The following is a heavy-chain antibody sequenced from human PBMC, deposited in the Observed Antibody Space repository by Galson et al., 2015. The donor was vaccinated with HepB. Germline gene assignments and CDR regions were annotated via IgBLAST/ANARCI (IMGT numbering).Heavy chain of an antibody. J-gene: IGHJ3*02. CDR1: GFTFSSYA. CDR3: AKADNSGYDPYDAFDI. V-gene: IGHV3-23*01. D-gene: IGHD5-12*01. CDR2: ISGSGGST. Sequence: SLRLSCAASGFTFSSYAMSWVRQAPGKGLEWVSAISGSGGSTYYADSVKGRFTISRDNSKNTLYLQMNSLRAEDTAVYYCAKADNSGYDPYDAFDIWGQGTMVTVSS.